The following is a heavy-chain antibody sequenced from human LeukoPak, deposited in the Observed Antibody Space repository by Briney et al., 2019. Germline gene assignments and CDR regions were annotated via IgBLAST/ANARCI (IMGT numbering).Heavy chain of an antibody. V-gene: IGHV4-39*07. D-gene: IGHD6-25*01. Sequence: SETLSLTCTVPGGSISSSSYYWGWIRQPPGKGLEWIGSIYYSGSTYYNPSLKSRVTISVDTSKNQFSLKLSSVTAADTAVYYCARDSSTKAAFDYWGQGTLVTVSS. J-gene: IGHJ4*02. CDR1: GGSISSSSYY. CDR2: IYYSGST. CDR3: ARDSSTKAAFDY.